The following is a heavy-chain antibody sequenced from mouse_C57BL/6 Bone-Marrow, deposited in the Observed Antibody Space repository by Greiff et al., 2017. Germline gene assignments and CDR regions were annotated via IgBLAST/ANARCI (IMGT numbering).Heavy chain of an antibody. J-gene: IGHJ1*03. CDR2: ISSGGDYI. Sequence: EVKLVESGEGLVKPGGSLKLSCAASGFTFSSYAMSWVRQTPEKRLEWVAYISSGGDYIYYADTVKGRFTISRDNARKTLYLQMSSLKSEDTAIYYGTRIYYDYDAWYFDVWGTGTTVTVSA. V-gene: IGHV5-9-1*02. D-gene: IGHD2-4*01. CDR1: GFTFSSYA. CDR3: TRIYYDYDAWYFDV.